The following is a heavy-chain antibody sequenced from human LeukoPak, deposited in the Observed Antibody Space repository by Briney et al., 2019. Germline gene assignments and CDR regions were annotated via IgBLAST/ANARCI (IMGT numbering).Heavy chain of an antibody. V-gene: IGHV4-34*01. J-gene: IGHJ3*02. CDR3: AARITMVRGGNSDAFDI. Sequence: SETLSLTCAVYGGSFSGYYWSWIRQPPGKGLEWIGEINHSGSTNYNPSLKSRVTISVDTSKNQLSLKLSSVTAADTAVYYCAARITMVRGGNSDAFDIWGQGTMVTVSS. CDR2: INHSGST. D-gene: IGHD3-10*01. CDR1: GGSFSGYY.